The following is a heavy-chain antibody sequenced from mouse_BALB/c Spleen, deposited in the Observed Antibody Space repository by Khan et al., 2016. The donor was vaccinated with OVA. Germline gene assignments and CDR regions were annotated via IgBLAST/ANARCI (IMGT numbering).Heavy chain of an antibody. CDR3: ARHYCGGNLYGYFDV. V-gene: IGHV1-85*01. CDR2: IFPGDDST. CDR1: GYTFTSSD. Sequence: QVQLQQSGAELVKPGASVKLSCKASGYTFTSSDINWVRQRPEQGLEWIGWIFPGDDSTKYNEKFKGKATLTTDKSSSTAYMQLSRLTSEDSAVDCCARHYCGGNLYGYFDVWGAVTTVTVTS. J-gene: IGHJ1*01. D-gene: IGHD1-1*02.